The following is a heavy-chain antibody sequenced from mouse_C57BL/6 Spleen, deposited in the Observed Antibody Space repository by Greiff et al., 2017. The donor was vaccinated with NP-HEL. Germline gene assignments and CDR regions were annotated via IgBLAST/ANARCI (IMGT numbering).Heavy chain of an antibody. D-gene: IGHD2-4*01. CDR2: ISYDGSN. V-gene: IGHV3-6*01. Sequence: EVKLQESGPGLVKPSQSLSLTCSVTGYSITSGYYWNWIRQFPGNKLEWMGYISYDGSNNYNPSLKNRISITRDTSKNQFFLKLNSVTTEDTATYYCARPLYYDYDEDAMDYWGQGTSVTVSS. J-gene: IGHJ4*01. CDR1: GYSITSGYY. CDR3: ARPLYYDYDEDAMDY.